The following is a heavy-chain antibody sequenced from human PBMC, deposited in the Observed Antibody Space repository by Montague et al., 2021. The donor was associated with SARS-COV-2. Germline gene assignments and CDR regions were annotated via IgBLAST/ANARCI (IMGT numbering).Heavy chain of an antibody. CDR3: ARDWYCRGGRCHNTFDI. V-gene: IGHV1-18*01. J-gene: IGHJ3*02. Sequence: KVSCKASGYIFSSYSISWVRQAPGQGLEWMGWISTYDYKTNYAQMVQGRVTVTTDTSTSTVYMELRSLRSDDTAVYYCARDWYCRGGRCHNTFDIWGQGTLVTVSS. CDR2: ISTYDYKT. CDR1: GYIFSSYS. D-gene: IGHD2-15*01.